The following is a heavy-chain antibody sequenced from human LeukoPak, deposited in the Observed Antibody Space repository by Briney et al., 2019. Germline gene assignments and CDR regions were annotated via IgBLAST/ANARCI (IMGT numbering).Heavy chain of an antibody. Sequence: GGSLRLSCAASGFTFSDYYMSWIRQAPGKGLEWVSYISSSGSTIYYADSVKGRFSISRDNDKNSLYLQMNSLRAEDTAVYYCASAPELSTYYYYYGMDVWGQGTTVTVSS. CDR3: ASAPELSTYYYYYGMDV. J-gene: IGHJ6*02. V-gene: IGHV3-11*01. CDR1: GFTFSDYY. CDR2: ISSSGSTI. D-gene: IGHD3-16*02.